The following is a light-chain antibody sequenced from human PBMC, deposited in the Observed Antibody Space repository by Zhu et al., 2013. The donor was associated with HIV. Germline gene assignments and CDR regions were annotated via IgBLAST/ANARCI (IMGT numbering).Light chain of an antibody. Sequence: DIQMTQSPSTLSASVGDRVTIACRASQSISTWLAWYQQKPGKAPKVLIYKASNLESGVPSRFSGSGSGTEFTLTISSLQSDDFAAYYCQQYNSYPLTFGGGPRWRSN. CDR2: KAS. CDR3: QQYNSYPLT. V-gene: IGKV1-5*03. CDR1: QSISTW. J-gene: IGKJ4*01.